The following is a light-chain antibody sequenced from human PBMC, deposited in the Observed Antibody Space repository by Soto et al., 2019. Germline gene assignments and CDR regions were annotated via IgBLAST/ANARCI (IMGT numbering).Light chain of an antibody. J-gene: IGKJ2*02. CDR1: QSISGY. Sequence: IQMTQSPSSLSASVGDRVTITFRASQSISGYLNCYQQKPGRAPNLLIYTAFSLQSGVPSRFSGSASGTEVTLTISSLQPEDFATYYCLQTYSTPGTFGQGTKLEIK. CDR2: TAF. CDR3: LQTYSTPGT. V-gene: IGKV1-39*01.